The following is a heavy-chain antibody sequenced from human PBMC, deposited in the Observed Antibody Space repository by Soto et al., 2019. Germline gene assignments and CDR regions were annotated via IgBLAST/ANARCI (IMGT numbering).Heavy chain of an antibody. CDR1: GGSISSGGYY. Sequence: SETLSLTCTVSGGSISSGGYYWSWIRQHPGKGLEWIGYIYYSGSTYYNPSLKSRVTISVDTSKNQFSLKLSSVTAADTAVYYCARVDCSSTSCPSGGHYYHLAVWGKGTTVTVSS. CDR2: IYYSGST. D-gene: IGHD2-2*01. J-gene: IGHJ6*03. CDR3: ARVDCSSTSCPSGGHYYHLAV. V-gene: IGHV4-31*03.